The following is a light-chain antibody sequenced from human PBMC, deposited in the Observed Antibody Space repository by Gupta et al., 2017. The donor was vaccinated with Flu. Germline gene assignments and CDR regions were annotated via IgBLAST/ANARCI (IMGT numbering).Light chain of an antibody. CDR2: DAS. CDR3: QQQTNSHPMCT. J-gene: IGKJ2*02. Sequence: EIVFTQSPPTLSLSPWERATLTCRARQSVGKYLAWYQQVPGQAPRLLIYDASNRAPDSGAPCSGSGVGSDTNFTITSRDPEDYEVYYCQQQTNSHPMCTFGQGTKMDI. CDR1: QSVGKY. V-gene: IGKV3-11*01.